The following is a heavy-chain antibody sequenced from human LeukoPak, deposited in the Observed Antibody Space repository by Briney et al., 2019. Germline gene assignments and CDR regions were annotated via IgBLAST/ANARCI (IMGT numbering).Heavy chain of an antibody. Sequence: SETLSLTCTVSGASIRSYYWSWIRQPAGKGLEWIGRISTSGTTNYNPSLKSRVSMSLDTSKNQFSLKLSSVTAADTAVYYCASLARYCSGGSCYPPDNWFDPWGQGTLVTVSS. V-gene: IGHV4-4*07. D-gene: IGHD2-15*01. CDR1: GASIRSYY. J-gene: IGHJ5*02. CDR2: ISTSGTT. CDR3: ASLARYCSGGSCYPPDNWFDP.